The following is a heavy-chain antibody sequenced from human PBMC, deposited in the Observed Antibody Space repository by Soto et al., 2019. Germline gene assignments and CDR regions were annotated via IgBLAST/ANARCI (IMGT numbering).Heavy chain of an antibody. CDR1: GFTFNSYW. V-gene: IGHV3-7*03. Sequence: EVQLVESGGGLVQPGGSLRLSCAASGFTFNSYWMSWVRQAPGKGLEWVANINEDGGEKLFVDSVKGRFTISRDNAKNSLYLQMNSLRVEDTAVYYCATASYDVWSYFYSSRYFDLWGRCTLVAVSS. D-gene: IGHD3-3*01. CDR2: INEDGGEK. CDR3: ATASYDVWSYFYSSRYFDL. J-gene: IGHJ2*01.